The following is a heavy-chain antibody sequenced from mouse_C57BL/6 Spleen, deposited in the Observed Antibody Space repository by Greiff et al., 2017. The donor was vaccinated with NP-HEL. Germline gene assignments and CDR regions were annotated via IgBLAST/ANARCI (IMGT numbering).Heavy chain of an antibody. D-gene: IGHD2-1*01. CDR3: ARDDYGNYVGY. V-gene: IGHV3-6*01. J-gene: IGHJ2*01. Sequence: EVKLQESGPGLVKPSQSLSLTCSVTGYSITSGYYWNWIRQFPGNKLEWMGYISYDGSNNYNPSLKNRISITRDTSKNQFFLKLNSVTTEDTATYYCARDDYGNYVGYWGQGTTLTVSS. CDR1: GYSITSGYY. CDR2: ISYDGSN.